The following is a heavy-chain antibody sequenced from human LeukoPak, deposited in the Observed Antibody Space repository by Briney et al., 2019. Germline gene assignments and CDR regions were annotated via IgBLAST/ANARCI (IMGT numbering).Heavy chain of an antibody. CDR2: ISSSSSYI. D-gene: IGHD6-19*01. Sequence: GGSLRLSCAASGFTFSGYSMNWVRQAPGKGLEWVSSISSSSSYIYYADSVKGRFTISRDNAKNSLYLQMNSLRAEDTAVYYCAREIPGIAVAGIGYWGQGTLVTVSS. J-gene: IGHJ4*02. V-gene: IGHV3-21*01. CDR1: GFTFSGYS. CDR3: AREIPGIAVAGIGY.